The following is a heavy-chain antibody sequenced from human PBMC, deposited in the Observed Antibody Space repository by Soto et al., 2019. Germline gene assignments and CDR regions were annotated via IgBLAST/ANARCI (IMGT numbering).Heavy chain of an antibody. CDR2: IIPIFGTA. CDR1: GGTFSSYA. D-gene: IGHD1-26*01. Sequence: GASVKVSCKASGGTFSSYAISWVRQAPGQGLEWMGGIIPIFGTANYAQKFQGRVTITADESTSTAYMELSSLRSEDTAVYYCARGRVGATSFYYGMDVWGQGTTVTVSS. CDR3: ARGRVGATSFYYGMDV. J-gene: IGHJ6*02. V-gene: IGHV1-69*13.